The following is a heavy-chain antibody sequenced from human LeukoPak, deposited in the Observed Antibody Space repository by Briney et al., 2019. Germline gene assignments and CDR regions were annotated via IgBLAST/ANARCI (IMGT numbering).Heavy chain of an antibody. J-gene: IGHJ4*02. Sequence: SETLSLTCTVSGGSISSYYWSWIRQPPGKGLEWIGYIYYSGSTNYNPSLKSRVTISVDTSKNQFSLKLSSVTAADTAVYCCARGRSGSSVFDYWGQGALVTVSS. CDR3: ARGRSGSSVFDY. D-gene: IGHD1-26*01. CDR2: IYYSGST. V-gene: IGHV4-59*01. CDR1: GGSISSYY.